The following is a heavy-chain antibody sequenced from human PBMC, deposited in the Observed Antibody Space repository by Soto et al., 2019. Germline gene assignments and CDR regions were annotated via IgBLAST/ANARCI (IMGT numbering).Heavy chain of an antibody. Sequence: GGSLRLSCAASGFTFSSYAMSWVRQAPGKGLEWVSAISGSGGSTYYAGSVKGRFTISRDNSKNTLYLQMNSLRAEDTAVYYCAKDGEKLLWFGELPYFPFDYWGQGTLVTVSS. D-gene: IGHD3-10*01. CDR2: ISGSGGST. CDR1: GFTFSSYA. CDR3: AKDGEKLLWFGELPYFPFDY. J-gene: IGHJ4*02. V-gene: IGHV3-23*01.